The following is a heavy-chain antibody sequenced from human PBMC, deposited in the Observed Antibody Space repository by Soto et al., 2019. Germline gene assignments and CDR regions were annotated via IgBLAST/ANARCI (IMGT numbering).Heavy chain of an antibody. CDR3: VAATRGSGLFYYYYGMDV. V-gene: IGHV3-11*01. CDR1: GFTFSDYY. CDR2: ISSSGSTI. D-gene: IGHD2-15*01. Sequence: KLGGSLRLSCAASGFTFSDYYMSWIRQAPGKGLEWVSYISSSGSTIYYADSVKGRFTTSRDNAKNSLYLQMNSLRAEDTAVYYCVAATRGSGLFYYYYGMDVWGQGTTVTVSS. J-gene: IGHJ6*02.